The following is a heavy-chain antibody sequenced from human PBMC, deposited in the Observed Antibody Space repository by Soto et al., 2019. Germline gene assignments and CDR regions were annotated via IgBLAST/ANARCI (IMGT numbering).Heavy chain of an antibody. V-gene: IGHV1-18*04. CDR2: ISTFNGNA. J-gene: IGHJ4*02. CDR3: ARGFSAGKGSPPDF. CDR1: GYTFSSNG. D-gene: IGHD6-13*01. Sequence: QVQLVQSGAEVKKPGASVKVSCKASGYTFSSNGVSWVRQAPGQGLEWMGWISTFNGNAHYAQKFQGRVTMTTDTSTNTAYMELTSLSSDDTAVYYCARGFSAGKGSPPDFWGQGSLVTVSS.